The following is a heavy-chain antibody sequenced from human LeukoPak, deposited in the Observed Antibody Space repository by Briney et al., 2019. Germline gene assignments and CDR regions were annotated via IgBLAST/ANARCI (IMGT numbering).Heavy chain of an antibody. V-gene: IGHV1-46*01. CDR1: GYTFIAYY. D-gene: IGHD1-26*01. J-gene: IGHJ4*02. Sequence: GASVKVSCKASGYTFIAYYIHWVRQAPGQGLEWMGIINPSGGSTSYAQKFQGRVTMTRDTSTSTVYMELSSLRSEDTAVYYCARDPNSRIVGATSFDYWGQGTLVTVSS. CDR2: INPSGGST. CDR3: ARDPNSRIVGATSFDY.